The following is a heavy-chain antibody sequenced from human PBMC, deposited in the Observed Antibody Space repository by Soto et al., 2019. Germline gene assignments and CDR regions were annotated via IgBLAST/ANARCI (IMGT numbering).Heavy chain of an antibody. J-gene: IGHJ5*02. CDR3: ATRITVFGLLIPPFDP. V-gene: IGHV4-34*01. Sequence: SETLSLTCAVYGGSVNGYYWNWIRQPPGKGLEWIGEIYHTGGTHYNPSLKNRVTMSVDTSKNQFSLRLSSVTAADTAIYYCATRITVFGLLIPPFDPWGQGTQVTVSS. D-gene: IGHD3-3*01. CDR1: GGSVNGYY. CDR2: IYHTGGT.